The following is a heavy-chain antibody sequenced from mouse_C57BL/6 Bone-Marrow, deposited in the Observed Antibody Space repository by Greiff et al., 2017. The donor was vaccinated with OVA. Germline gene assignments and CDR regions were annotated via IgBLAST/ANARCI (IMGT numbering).Heavy chain of an antibody. CDR3: ARGERDY. CDR2: IDPSDSYT. CDR1: GYTFTSYW. J-gene: IGHJ2*01. V-gene: IGHV1-50*01. Sequence: QVHVKQPGAELVKPGASVKLSCKASGYTFTSYWMQWVKQRPGQGLEWIGEIDPSDSYTNYNQKFKGKATLTVDTSSSTAYMQLSSLTSEDSAVYYGARGERDYWGQGTTLTVSA.